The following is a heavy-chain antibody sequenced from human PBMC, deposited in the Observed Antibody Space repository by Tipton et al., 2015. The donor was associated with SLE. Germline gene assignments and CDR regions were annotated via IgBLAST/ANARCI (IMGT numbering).Heavy chain of an antibody. V-gene: IGHV4-39*01. CDR3: AKVIIPSIAARRATRGDDAFDI. Sequence: TLSLTCTVSGGSISSSSYYWGWIRQPPGKGLEWIGSIYYSGSTYYNPSLKSRVTISVDTSKNQFSLKLSSVTAADTAVYYCAKVIIPSIAARRATRGDDAFDIWGQGTMVTVSP. CDR1: GGSISSSSYY. D-gene: IGHD6-6*01. J-gene: IGHJ3*02. CDR2: IYYSGST.